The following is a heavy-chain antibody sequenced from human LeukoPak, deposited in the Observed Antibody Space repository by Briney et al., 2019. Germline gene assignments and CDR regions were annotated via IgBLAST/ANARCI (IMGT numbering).Heavy chain of an antibody. CDR1: GYSFTSYW. V-gene: IGHV5-51*01. CDR2: IYPGDSDT. J-gene: IGHJ5*02. D-gene: IGHD6-19*01. Sequence: GESLKIFCKGSGYSFTSYWIGWVRQMPGKGLEWMGIIYPGDSDTRYSPSFQGQVTISADKSISTAYLQWSSLKASDTAMYYCARVPFTAVAGTRSWGQGTLVTVSS. CDR3: ARVPFTAVAGTRS.